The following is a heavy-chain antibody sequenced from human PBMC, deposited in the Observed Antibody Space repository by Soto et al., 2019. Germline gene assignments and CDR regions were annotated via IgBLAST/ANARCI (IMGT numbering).Heavy chain of an antibody. V-gene: IGHV3-23*01. CDR1: GFTFSSYA. Sequence: QSXGFLRLSFAASGFTFSSYAMSWVRQAPGKGLEWVSTISGSGGGTYYADSMKGRFTISRDNSKNTLYLQMYSMRVEDTAVYYCARESDHWGQGTLVTVSS. CDR2: ISGSGGGT. CDR3: ARESDH. J-gene: IGHJ4*02.